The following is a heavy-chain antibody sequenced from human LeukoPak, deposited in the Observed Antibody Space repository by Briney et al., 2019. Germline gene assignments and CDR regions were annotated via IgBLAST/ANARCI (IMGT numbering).Heavy chain of an antibody. D-gene: IGHD3-9*01. CDR1: GYTFTSYY. CDR3: ARDRASYDILTGYLAGYYYYYGMDV. J-gene: IGHJ6*02. CDR2: INPSGGST. Sequence: RASVKVSCKASGYTFTSYYMHWVRQAPGQGLEWMGIINPSGGSTSYAQKFQGRVTMTRDTSTSTVYMELSSLRSEDTAVYYCARDRASYDILTGYLAGYYYYYGMDVWGQGTTVTVSS. V-gene: IGHV1-46*01.